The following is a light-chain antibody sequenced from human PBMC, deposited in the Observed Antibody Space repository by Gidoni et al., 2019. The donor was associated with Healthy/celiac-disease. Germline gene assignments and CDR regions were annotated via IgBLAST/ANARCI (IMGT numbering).Light chain of an antibody. Sequence: QSVLTQPPSASGPPGQGVTISCSGSSSNIGSNYVYWYQQLPGTAPKLLIYRNNQRPSGVPDRFSGSKSGTSASLAISGLRSEDEADYYCAAWDDSLSGPMFGGGTKLTVL. CDR1: SSNIGSNY. CDR3: AAWDDSLSGPM. CDR2: RNN. J-gene: IGLJ3*02. V-gene: IGLV1-47*01.